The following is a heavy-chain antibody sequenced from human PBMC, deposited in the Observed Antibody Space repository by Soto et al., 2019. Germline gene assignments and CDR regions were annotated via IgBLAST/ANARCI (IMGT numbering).Heavy chain of an antibody. Sequence: VQLVQSGAEVKQPGASVKVSCKASGYSFTSYEINWVRQAPGQGLEWMGWMNPNSGKTGYGQKFQGRVTMTRDISQNTMYMELRTLGSEDAAVYYCARGRDIVLVPPGISFDYWGQGTLVTVSS. V-gene: IGHV1-8*02. D-gene: IGHD2-2*01. J-gene: IGHJ4*02. CDR1: GYSFTSYE. CDR3: ARGRDIVLVPPGISFDY. CDR2: MNPNSGKT.